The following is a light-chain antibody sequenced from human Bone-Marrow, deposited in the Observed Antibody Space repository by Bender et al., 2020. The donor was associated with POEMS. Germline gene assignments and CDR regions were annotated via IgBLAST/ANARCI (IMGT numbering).Light chain of an antibody. V-gene: IGLV2-23*02. CDR1: SNDVGGYNY. Sequence: QSALTQPASVSASPGQSITVSCSGTSNDVGGYNYVSWYQQHPGKVPKLIIYYVSDRASGVSNRFSGSKSGNTASLTISGLQAEDEADYYCCSYAGNNIHIVCGGGTKLTVL. CDR2: YVS. J-gene: IGLJ3*02. CDR3: CSYAGNNIHIV.